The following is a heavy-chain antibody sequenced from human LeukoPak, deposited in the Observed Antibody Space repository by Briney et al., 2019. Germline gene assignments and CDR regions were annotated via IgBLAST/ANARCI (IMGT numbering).Heavy chain of an antibody. CDR2: IYYSGST. CDR3: ATPDIVVVPAANTWDY. CDR1: GGSLSSSSYY. Sequence: SETLSLTCTVSGGSLSSSSYYWGWIRQPPGKGLEWIGSIYYSGSTYYNPSLKSRVTISVDTSKNQFSLKLSSVTAADTAEYYCATPDIVVVPAANTWDYWGQGTLVTVSS. D-gene: IGHD2-2*01. V-gene: IGHV4-39*01. J-gene: IGHJ4*02.